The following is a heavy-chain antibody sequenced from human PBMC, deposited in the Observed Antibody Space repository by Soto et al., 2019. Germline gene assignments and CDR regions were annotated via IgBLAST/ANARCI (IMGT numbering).Heavy chain of an antibody. CDR2: IYYSGST. Sequence: SETLSLTCTVSGGSISSGGYYWSWIRQHPGKGLEWIGYIYYSGSTYYNPSLKSRVTISVDTSKNQFSLKLSSVTAADTAVYYCAREKDEYSSSSFDYWGQGTLVTVSS. D-gene: IGHD6-6*01. V-gene: IGHV4-31*03. J-gene: IGHJ4*02. CDR3: AREKDEYSSSSFDY. CDR1: GGSISSGGYY.